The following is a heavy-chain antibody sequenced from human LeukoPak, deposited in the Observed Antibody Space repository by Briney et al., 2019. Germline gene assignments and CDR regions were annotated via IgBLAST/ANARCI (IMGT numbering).Heavy chain of an antibody. J-gene: IGHJ3*02. Sequence: GGSLRLSCAASGFTFSSYSMNWVRQAPGKGLECVSYISGSGSTLYYADSVKGRFTISRDNAKNSLYLQMNSLRAEDTAVYYCAKDWAHAFDIWGQGTMVTASS. CDR1: GFTFSSYS. D-gene: IGHD3-16*01. CDR2: ISGSGSTL. CDR3: AKDWAHAFDI. V-gene: IGHV3-48*01.